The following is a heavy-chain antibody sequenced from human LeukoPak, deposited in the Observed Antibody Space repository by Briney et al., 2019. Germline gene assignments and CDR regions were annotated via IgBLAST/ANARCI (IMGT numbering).Heavy chain of an antibody. CDR2: LTGSGST. V-gene: IGHV3-23*01. CDR3: AKMKGWRLYDYCMDV. D-gene: IGHD2-15*01. Sequence: RSGGSLRLSCVASGFAFSSFAMSWVRQAPGKGLEWVSGLTGSGSTYHADSVKGRFTISRDNSKNTLSLQMNSLRAEDTAEYYCAKMKGWRLYDYCMDVWGKGTTVTVSS. J-gene: IGHJ6*03. CDR1: GFAFSSFA.